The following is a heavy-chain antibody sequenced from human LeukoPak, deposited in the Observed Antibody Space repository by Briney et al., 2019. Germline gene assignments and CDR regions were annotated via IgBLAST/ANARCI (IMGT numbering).Heavy chain of an antibody. V-gene: IGHV3-21*01. CDR2: ISSSSSYI. CDR1: GFTFSSYS. Sequence: GGSLRLSCAASGFTFSSYSMNWVRQAPGKGLEWVSSISSSSSYIYYADSVKGRFTISRDNAKNSLYLQMNSLRAEDTAVYYCAREDGTTPSDYWGQGTLVTVSS. J-gene: IGHJ4*02. CDR3: AREDGTTPSDY. D-gene: IGHD1-1*01.